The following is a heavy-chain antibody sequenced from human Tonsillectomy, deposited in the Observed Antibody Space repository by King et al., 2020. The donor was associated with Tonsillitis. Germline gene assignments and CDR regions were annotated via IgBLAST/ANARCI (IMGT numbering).Heavy chain of an antibody. CDR2: IYSDNNST. V-gene: IGHV3-23*03. CDR3: AKDVGGTGDVVVGANYYYAMDV. Sequence: VQLVESGGGLVQPGGSLRLSCAASGFTFSSYAMTWVRQAPGKGLKWVSVIYSDNNSTFYADSVKGRFTISRDDSKNTLFLLMNSLRAEDTAVYYCAKDVGGTGDVVVGANYYYAMDVWGQGTTVTVSS. D-gene: IGHD2-21*01. J-gene: IGHJ6*02. CDR1: GFTFSSYA.